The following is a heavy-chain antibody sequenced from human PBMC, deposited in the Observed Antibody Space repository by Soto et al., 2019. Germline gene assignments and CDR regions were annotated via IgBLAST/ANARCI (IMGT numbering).Heavy chain of an antibody. J-gene: IGHJ4*02. CDR1: GFTFSIHE. D-gene: IGHD6-19*01. V-gene: IGHV3-48*03. Sequence: LRLSCAASGFTFSIHEMNWVRQAPGKGLEWVSYISSIGVATYYADSVKGRFTISRDNAKNSLYLQMNSLRAEDTAVYYCAREGRVGGIDYWGQGTPVTVSS. CDR2: ISSIGVAT. CDR3: AREGRVGGIDY.